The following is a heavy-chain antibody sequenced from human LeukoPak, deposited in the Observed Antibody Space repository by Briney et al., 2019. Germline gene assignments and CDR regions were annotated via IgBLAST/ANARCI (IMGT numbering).Heavy chain of an antibody. CDR3: AREGDCSSTSCPPYNWFDP. Sequence: SVKVSCKASGGTFSSYAISWVRQAPGQGLEWMGGIIPIFGTANYAQKFQGRVTITADESTSTAYMELSSLRSEDTAVYYCAREGDCSSTSCPPYNWFDPWGQGTLVTVSS. CDR1: GGTFSSYA. D-gene: IGHD2-2*01. CDR2: IIPIFGTA. V-gene: IGHV1-69*01. J-gene: IGHJ5*02.